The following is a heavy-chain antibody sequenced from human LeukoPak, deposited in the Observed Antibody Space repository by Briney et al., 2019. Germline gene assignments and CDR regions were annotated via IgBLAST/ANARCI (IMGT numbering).Heavy chain of an antibody. Sequence: ASVKVSCKASGYTFTSYGISWVRQAPGQGLEWMGWTSAYNGNTNYAQKLQGRVTMTTDTSTSTAYMELRSLRSDDTAVYYCARDGMHCSSTSCYRISDYWGQGTLVTVSS. CDR1: GYTFTSYG. CDR3: ARDGMHCSSTSCYRISDY. V-gene: IGHV1-18*01. CDR2: TSAYNGNT. J-gene: IGHJ4*02. D-gene: IGHD2-2*02.